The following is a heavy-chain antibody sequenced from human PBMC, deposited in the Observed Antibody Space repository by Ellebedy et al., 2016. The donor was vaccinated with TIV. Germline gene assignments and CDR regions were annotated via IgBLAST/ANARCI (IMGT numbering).Heavy chain of an antibody. J-gene: IGHJ4*02. CDR2: ISSSSSTI. CDR1: GFTFSGYY. CDR3: ARDRAEDY. V-gene: IGHV3-11*04. Sequence: PGGSLRLSCAASGFTFSGYYMSWFRQAPGKGLEWVSYISSSSSTIYYADSVKGRFTISRDNAKNSLYLQMNSLRAEDTAVYYCARDRAEDYWGQGTLVTVSS.